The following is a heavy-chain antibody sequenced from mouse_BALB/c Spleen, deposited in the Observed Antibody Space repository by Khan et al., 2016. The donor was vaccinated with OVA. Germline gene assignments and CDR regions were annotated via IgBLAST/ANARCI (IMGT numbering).Heavy chain of an antibody. J-gene: IGHJ3*01. CDR3: VRSYFYGSSTWFAF. CDR1: GYTFTSYW. Sequence: QVQLQQPGAELVKPGASVKLSCKASGYTFTSYWMHWVKQRPGQGLEWIGEIDPSDSYTNYNQKFKSKATLTVDKSSSTAYMQLSSLTSEDSAFYSCVRSYFYGSSTWFAFWGQGTLVTVSA. V-gene: IGHV1-69*02. CDR2: IDPSDSYT. D-gene: IGHD1-1*01.